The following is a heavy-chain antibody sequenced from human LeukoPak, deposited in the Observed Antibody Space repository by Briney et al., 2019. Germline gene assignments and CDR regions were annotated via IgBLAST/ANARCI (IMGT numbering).Heavy chain of an antibody. CDR1: AYSISSGYY. V-gene: IGHV4-38-2*02. CDR2: IYYSGST. CDR3: ARENGDVVVVAATPYGWFDP. J-gene: IGHJ5*02. D-gene: IGHD2-15*01. Sequence: SETLSLTCTVSAYSISSGYYWGWIRQPPGKGLEWIGSIYYSGSTYYNPSLKSRVTISVDTSKNQFSLKLSSVTAADTAVYYCARENGDVVVVAATPYGWFDPWGQGTLVTVSS.